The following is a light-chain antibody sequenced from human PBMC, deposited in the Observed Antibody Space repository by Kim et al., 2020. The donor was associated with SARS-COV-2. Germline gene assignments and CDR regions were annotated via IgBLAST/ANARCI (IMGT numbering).Light chain of an antibody. CDR2: EAS. J-gene: IGKJ5*01. CDR3: QQRSDWPIT. V-gene: IGKV3-11*01. CDR1: QSVNNY. Sequence: EIVLTQSPATLSLSPGDRVTLSCRASQSVNNYLAWYQRKPGQVPRLLIYEASYRATGVPASFSGSGSGTDFTLTISSLEPEDFAVYFCQQRSDWPITFGQGTRLEIK.